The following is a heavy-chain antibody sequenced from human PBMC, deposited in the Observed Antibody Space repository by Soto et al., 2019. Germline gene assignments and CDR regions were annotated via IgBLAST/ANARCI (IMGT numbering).Heavy chain of an antibody. J-gene: IGHJ4*02. CDR3: ARDRDNSNWPNFDS. CDR2: VLPFLDIT. V-gene: IGHV1-69*02. D-gene: IGHD6-13*01. CDR1: GDTFSIYT. Sequence: QVQLVQSGSEVKKPGSSVRVSCKTSGDTFSIYTISWVRQAPGQGLEWMGRVLPFLDITSYSRRFQGRVTITADSSTTTAYMELTSLRSEDTAVYYCARDRDNSNWPNFDSWGQGTLVTVSS.